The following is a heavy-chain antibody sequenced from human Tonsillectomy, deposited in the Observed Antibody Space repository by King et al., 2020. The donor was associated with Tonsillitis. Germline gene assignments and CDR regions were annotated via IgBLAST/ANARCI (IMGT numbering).Heavy chain of an antibody. CDR3: ARSFGTTPRGFEM. D-gene: IGHD3-10*01. CDR2: MNPNSGNT. CDR1: GYIFTSYD. Sequence: QLVQAGAEVKKPGASVKVSCRASGYIFTSYDINWVRQATGQGRECMGWMNPNSGNTGYAQKFQGRVTMTRDTAISTAYIELSSLRSEDTAVYYCARSFGTTPRGFEMWGLGTVVTVSS. V-gene: IGHV1-8*01. J-gene: IGHJ3*02.